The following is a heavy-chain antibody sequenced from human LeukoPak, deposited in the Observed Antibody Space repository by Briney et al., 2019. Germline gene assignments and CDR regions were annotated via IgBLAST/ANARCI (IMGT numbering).Heavy chain of an antibody. CDR1: GGTFSSYA. J-gene: IGHJ4*02. CDR3: SREYRYSGYVDY. D-gene: IGHD5-12*01. Sequence: SVKVSCKASGGTFSSYAISWVRQAPGQGLEWMGRIIPIFGTANYAQKFQGRVTITTDESTSTAYMELSSLRSEDTAVYYFSREYRYSGYVDYWGQGTLVTVSS. CDR2: IIPIFGTA. V-gene: IGHV1-69*05.